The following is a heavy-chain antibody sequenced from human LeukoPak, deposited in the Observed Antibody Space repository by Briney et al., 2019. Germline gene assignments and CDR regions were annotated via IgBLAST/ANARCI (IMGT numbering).Heavy chain of an antibody. Sequence: PGESLRLSCAASGFTFSSYAMSWVRQAPGKGLEWVSAISGSGGSTYYADSVKGRFTISRDNSKNTLYLQMNSLRAEDTAVYYCVTGRYCSSTSCYTGLGYFDYWGQGTLVTVSS. V-gene: IGHV3-23*01. CDR1: GFTFSSYA. D-gene: IGHD2-2*02. CDR3: VTGRYCSSTSCYTGLGYFDY. CDR2: ISGSGGST. J-gene: IGHJ4*02.